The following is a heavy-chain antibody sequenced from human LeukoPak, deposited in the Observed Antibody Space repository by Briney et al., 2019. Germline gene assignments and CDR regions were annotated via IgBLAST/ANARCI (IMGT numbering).Heavy chain of an antibody. CDR1: GSTFIDYY. CDR2: NNPYSGGT. CDR3: ARLGLTVTSDIDW. V-gene: IGHV1-2*02. D-gene: IGHD4-17*01. Sequence: ASVKVSCKASGSTFIDYYIHWVRQAPGQGLEWNGWNNPYSGGTNYAEKFQGRVTMTRDTSISTAYMELNSLRSDDTAVYYCARLGLTVTSDIDWWGQGTLVTVSS. J-gene: IGHJ4*02.